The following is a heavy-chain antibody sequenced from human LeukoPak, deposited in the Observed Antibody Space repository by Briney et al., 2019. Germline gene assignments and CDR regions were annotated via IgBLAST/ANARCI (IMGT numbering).Heavy chain of an antibody. CDR3: ARDGYGYLVGGFDY. CDR1: GGTFSSYA. CDR2: IIPIFGTA. J-gene: IGHJ4*02. Sequence: GASVKVSCKASGGTFSSYAISWVRQAPGQGLEWMGGIIPIFGTANYAQKFQGRVTITADESTSTAYMELSSLRSEDTAVYYCARDGYGYLVGGFDYWGQGTLVTVSS. D-gene: IGHD5-18*01. V-gene: IGHV1-69*13.